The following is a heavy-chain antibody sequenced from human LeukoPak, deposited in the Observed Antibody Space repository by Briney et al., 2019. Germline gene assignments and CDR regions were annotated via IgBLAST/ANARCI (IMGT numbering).Heavy chain of an antibody. V-gene: IGHV3-7*01. Sequence: GGSLRLSCAASGFTFSSHWMSWVRQAPGKGLEWVANIKQDGSEKYYVDSVKGRFTISRDDAKNSLYLQMNSLRAEDTAVYYCASSFYSSSWYGNYWGQGTLVTVSS. CDR2: IKQDGSEK. CDR3: ASSFYSSSWYGNY. CDR1: GFTFSSHW. J-gene: IGHJ4*02. D-gene: IGHD6-13*01.